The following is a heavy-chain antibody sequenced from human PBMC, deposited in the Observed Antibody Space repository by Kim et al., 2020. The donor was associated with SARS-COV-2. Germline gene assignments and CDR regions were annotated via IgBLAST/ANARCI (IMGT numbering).Heavy chain of an antibody. CDR2: ISWNSGSI. D-gene: IGHD3-22*01. Sequence: GGSLRLSFAASVFTFDDYAMHWVRQAPGKGLEWVSGISWNSGSIGYADSVKGRFTISRDNAKNSLYLQMNSLRAEDTALYYCARTKYYYDSSGYQGYYGMDVWGQGTTVTVSS. V-gene: IGHV3-9*01. CDR1: VFTFDDYA. CDR3: ARTKYYYDSSGYQGYYGMDV. J-gene: IGHJ6*02.